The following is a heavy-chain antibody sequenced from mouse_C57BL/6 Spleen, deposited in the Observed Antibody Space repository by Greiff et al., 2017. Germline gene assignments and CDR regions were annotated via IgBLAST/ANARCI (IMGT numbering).Heavy chain of an antibody. CDR1: GYTFTDYY. V-gene: IGHV1-19*01. D-gene: IGHD2-4*01. CDR2: INPYNGGT. J-gene: IGHJ2*01. Sequence: EVQVVESGPVLVKPGASVKMSCKASGYTFTDYYMNWVKQSHGKSLEWIGVINPYNGGTSYNQKFKGKATLTVDKSSSTAYMELNSLTSEDSAVYYCANSYDYDFDYWGQGTTLTVSS. CDR3: ANSYDYDFDY.